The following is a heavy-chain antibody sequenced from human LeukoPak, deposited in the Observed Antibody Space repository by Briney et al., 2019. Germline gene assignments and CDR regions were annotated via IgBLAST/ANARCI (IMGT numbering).Heavy chain of an antibody. D-gene: IGHD3-10*01. CDR3: ARDVGVLNSGSGSYLDWFDP. V-gene: IGHV4-4*07. Sequence: SETLSLTCTVSGGSISSYYWSWIRQPAGKGLEWIGRIYTSGSTNYNPSLKSRVTMSVDTSKNQFSLKLSSVTAADTAVYYCARDVGVLNSGSGSYLDWFDPWGQGTLVTVSS. J-gene: IGHJ5*02. CDR2: IYTSGST. CDR1: GGSISSYY.